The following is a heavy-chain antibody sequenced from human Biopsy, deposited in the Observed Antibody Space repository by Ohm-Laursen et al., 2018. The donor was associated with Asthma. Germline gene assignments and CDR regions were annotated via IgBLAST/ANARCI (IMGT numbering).Heavy chain of an antibody. CDR1: GYSLTDLS. V-gene: IGHV1-24*01. Sequence: ASVKAFCKLSGYSLTDLSMHWVRQAPGQGLEWMGGHDHEEGGTVNARRFQGRVTMTEGTSTDKAYMELSSLSSADTAVYYCASDFPKDYVRYNFQFWGQGTLVTVSS. D-gene: IGHD4-17*01. CDR2: HDHEEGGT. J-gene: IGHJ4*02. CDR3: ASDFPKDYVRYNFQF.